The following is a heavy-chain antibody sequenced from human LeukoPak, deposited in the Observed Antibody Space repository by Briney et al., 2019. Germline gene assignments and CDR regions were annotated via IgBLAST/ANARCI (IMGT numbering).Heavy chain of an antibody. J-gene: IGHJ4*02. V-gene: IGHV3-9*01. Sequence: GGSLRLSCAASGFTFDDYAMHWVRQAPGKGVEWVSGISWNSGCIGYADSVKGRFTISRDNAKNSLYLQMNSLRAEDTALYYCAKDSVYYYDSSGYSALFDYWGQGTLVTVSS. CDR1: GFTFDDYA. CDR3: AKDSVYYYDSSGYSALFDY. D-gene: IGHD3-22*01. CDR2: ISWNSGCI.